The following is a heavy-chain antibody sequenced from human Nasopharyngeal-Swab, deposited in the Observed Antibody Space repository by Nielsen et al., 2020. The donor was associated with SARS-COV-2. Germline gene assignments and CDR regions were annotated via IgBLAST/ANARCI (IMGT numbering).Heavy chain of an antibody. V-gene: IGHV1-46*01. D-gene: IGHD3-10*01. CDR2: INPSGGST. CDR3: ASGYGSGRGKYFQH. Sequence: WVRQAPGQGLEWMGIINPSGGSTSYAQKFQGRVTMTRDTTTSTVYMELSSLRSEDTAVYYRASGYGSGRGKYFQHWGQGTLVTVSS. J-gene: IGHJ1*01.